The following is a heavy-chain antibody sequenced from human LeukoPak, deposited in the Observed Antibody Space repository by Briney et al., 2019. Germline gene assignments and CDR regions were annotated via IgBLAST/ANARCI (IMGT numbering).Heavy chain of an antibody. CDR2: ISSSSSYI. CDR3: AGRSGRGYSYGTIDY. D-gene: IGHD5-18*01. Sequence: PGGSLRLSCAASGFTFSSYSMNWVRQAPGKGLEWVSSISSSSSYIYYADSVKGRFTISRDNAKNSLYLQMNSLRAEDTAVYYCAGRSGRGYSYGTIDYWGQGTLVTVSS. CDR1: GFTFSSYS. V-gene: IGHV3-21*01. J-gene: IGHJ4*02.